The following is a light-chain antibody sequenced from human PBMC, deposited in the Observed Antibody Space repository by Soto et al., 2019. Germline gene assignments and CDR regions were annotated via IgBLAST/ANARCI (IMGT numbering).Light chain of an antibody. CDR3: QQLTSDPRGFT. V-gene: IGKV1-9*01. CDR2: GAT. Sequence: DIQLTQSPSFLSASVGDRVTITCRASQGISGYLAWYQQKPGKAPKLLIYGATTLRSGVPSRVSGTGSGTEFTLTISSLQPEYFATYYCQQLTSDPRGFTFGPETKVDI. CDR1: QGISGY. J-gene: IGKJ3*01.